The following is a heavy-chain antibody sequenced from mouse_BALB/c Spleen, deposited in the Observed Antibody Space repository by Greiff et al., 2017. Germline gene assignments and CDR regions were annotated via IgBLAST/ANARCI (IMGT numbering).Heavy chain of an antibody. D-gene: IGHD1-1*01. CDR2: IWAGGST. J-gene: IGHJ3*01. CDR1: GFSLTSYG. Sequence: VKLEESGPGLVAPSQSLSITCTVSGFSLTSYGVHWVRQPPGKGLEWLGVIWAGGSTNYNSALMSRLSISKDNSKSQVFLKMNSLQTDDTAMYYCARDHYYGSSYGWFAYWGQGTLVTVSA. V-gene: IGHV2-9*02. CDR3: ARDHYYGSSYGWFAY.